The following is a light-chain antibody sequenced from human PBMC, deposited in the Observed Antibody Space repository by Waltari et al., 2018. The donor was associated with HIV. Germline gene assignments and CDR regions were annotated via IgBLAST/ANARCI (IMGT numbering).Light chain of an antibody. J-gene: IGLJ3*02. CDR3: SSYAGSSTLWV. Sequence: QSALTPPASVSESPGQSITIPCTGPGSDLGNYNLVSCYQQYPGKAPKLIIYEVNKRPSGVSSRFSGSKSGNTASLTVSGLQAEDEADYYCSSYAGSSTLWVFGGGTQLTVL. V-gene: IGLV2-23*02. CDR2: EVN. CDR1: GSDLGNYNL.